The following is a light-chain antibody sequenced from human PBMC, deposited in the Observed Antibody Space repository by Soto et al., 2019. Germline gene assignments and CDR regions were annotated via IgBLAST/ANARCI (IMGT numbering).Light chain of an antibody. CDR1: QAVFRDSSGRHL. J-gene: IGKJ3*01. V-gene: IGKV4-1*01. CDR3: QQSYSTPFT. CDR2: WAS. Sequence: DIVMTQSPDSLAVSLGERASITCRSSQAVFRDSSGRHLLAWYQQKPGQPPKLLIYWASTRESGVPDRFSGSGSGTDFTLTISSLQPEDFATYYCQQSYSTPFTFGPGTKVDIK.